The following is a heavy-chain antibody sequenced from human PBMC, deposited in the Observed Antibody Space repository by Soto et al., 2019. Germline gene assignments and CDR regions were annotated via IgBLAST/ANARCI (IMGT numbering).Heavy chain of an antibody. Sequence: GESLKISCKGSGYSFTSYWISWVRQMPGKGLEWMGRIDPSDSYTNYSPSFQGHVTISADKSISTAYLQWSSLKASDTAMYYCARSDIVVVQGIYYYGMDVWGQGITVTVSS. CDR1: GYSFTSYW. CDR2: IDPSDSYT. J-gene: IGHJ6*02. CDR3: ARSDIVVVQGIYYYGMDV. V-gene: IGHV5-10-1*01. D-gene: IGHD2-2*01.